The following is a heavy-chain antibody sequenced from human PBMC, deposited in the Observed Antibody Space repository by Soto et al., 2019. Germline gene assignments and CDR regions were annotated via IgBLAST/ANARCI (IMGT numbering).Heavy chain of an antibody. V-gene: IGHV1-2*04. CDR3: ARGDYYDSSGYYSIGAFDI. CDR1: GYTFTGYY. D-gene: IGHD3-22*01. CDR2: INPNSGGT. Sequence: ASVKVSCKASGYTFTGYYMHWVRQAPGQGLEWMGWINPNSGGTNYAQKFQGWVTMTRDTSISTAYMELSRLRSDDTAVYYCARGDYYDSSGYYSIGAFDIWGQGTMVTV. J-gene: IGHJ3*02.